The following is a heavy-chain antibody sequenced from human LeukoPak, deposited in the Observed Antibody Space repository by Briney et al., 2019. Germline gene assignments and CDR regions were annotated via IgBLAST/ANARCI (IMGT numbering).Heavy chain of an antibody. V-gene: IGHV4-59*08. CDR3: ARQGGSYSFDY. CDR2: IYYSGST. CDR1: GGSTSSYY. J-gene: IGHJ4*02. Sequence: PSETLSLTCTVSGGSTSSYYWNWIRQPPGKGLEWIGYIYYSGSTNYNPSLKSRVTISVDTSKNQFSLKLSSVTAADTAVYYCARQGGSYSFDYWGQGTLVTVSS. D-gene: IGHD1-26*01.